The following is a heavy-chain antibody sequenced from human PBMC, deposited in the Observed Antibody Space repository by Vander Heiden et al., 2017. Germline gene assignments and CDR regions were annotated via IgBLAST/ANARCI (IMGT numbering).Heavy chain of an antibody. Sequence: QVHLVQSGAEVKKPGASVKVSCKASGYTFNGYHMHWVRQAPGQGLEWMGLINPKSGGTKYAQKFQGRVIMTRDTSINTAYMELSRLRPDDTAIYFCAKDRVYCSTSSCYSYYYGMDVWGQGTTVTVSS. D-gene: IGHD2-2*01. V-gene: IGHV1-2*02. J-gene: IGHJ6*02. CDR1: GYTFNGYH. CDR3: AKDRVYCSTSSCYSYYYGMDV. CDR2: INPKSGGT.